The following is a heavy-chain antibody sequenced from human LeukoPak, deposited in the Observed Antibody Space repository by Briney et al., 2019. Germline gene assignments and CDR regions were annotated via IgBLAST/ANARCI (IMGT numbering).Heavy chain of an antibody. Sequence: GGSLRLSCAASGFTFSNYWMHWVRQAPGKGLVWVSRINSDGSSTSYADSVKGRFTISRDNAKNTLYLQMNSLRAEDTAVYYCARYPLIAAAGTDAFDIWGQGTMVTVSS. D-gene: IGHD6-13*01. CDR1: GFTFSNYW. V-gene: IGHV3-74*01. J-gene: IGHJ3*02. CDR2: INSDGSST. CDR3: ARYPLIAAAGTDAFDI.